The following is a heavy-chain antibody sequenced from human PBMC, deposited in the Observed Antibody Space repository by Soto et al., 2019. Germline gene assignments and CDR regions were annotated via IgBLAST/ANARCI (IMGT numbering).Heavy chain of an antibody. CDR3: AKGPGRLIQLWLYGDAFDI. CDR1: GFTFSSYA. Sequence: GGSLRLSCAASGFTFSSYAMSWVRQAPGKGLEWVSAISGSGGSTYYADSVKGRFTISRDNSKNTLYLQMNSLRAEDTAVYYCAKGPGRLIQLWLYGDAFDIWGQGTMVTVSS. D-gene: IGHD5-18*01. V-gene: IGHV3-23*01. J-gene: IGHJ3*02. CDR2: ISGSGGST.